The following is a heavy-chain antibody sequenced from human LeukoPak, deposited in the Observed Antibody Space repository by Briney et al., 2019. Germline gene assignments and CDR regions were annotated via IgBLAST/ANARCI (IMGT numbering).Heavy chain of an antibody. D-gene: IGHD1-1*01. J-gene: IGHJ3*02. CDR1: GGSISSYY. CDR2: IYYSGST. Sequence: SETLSLTCTVSGGSISSYYWSWIRQPPGKGLEWIGYIYYSGSTNYNPSLKSRVTISVDTSKNHFSLKLTSVTAADTAVYYCTRTGPLDAFDIWGQGTMVSVSS. V-gene: IGHV4-59*01. CDR3: TRTGPLDAFDI.